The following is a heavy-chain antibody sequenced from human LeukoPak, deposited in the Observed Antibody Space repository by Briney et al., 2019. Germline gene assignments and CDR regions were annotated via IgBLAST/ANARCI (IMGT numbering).Heavy chain of an antibody. Sequence: NPSETLSLTCTVSGASISSGRNYWGWIRQSPGKGLEWIASIYSSGNTYYNPSLQSRVSVSVDTSKNQFSVRLSSLTAADTAVYYCARHLSGTTMAHYFDHWGQGTVVTVSS. V-gene: IGHV4-39*01. D-gene: IGHD1-1*01. CDR3: ARHLSGTTMAHYFDH. CDR2: IYSSGNT. J-gene: IGHJ4*02. CDR1: GASISSGRNY.